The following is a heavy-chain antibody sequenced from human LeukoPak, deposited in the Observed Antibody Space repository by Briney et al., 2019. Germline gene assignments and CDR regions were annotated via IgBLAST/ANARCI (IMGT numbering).Heavy chain of an antibody. CDR3: VKSAGKDGYRDVFDI. CDR1: GITFSNSA. CDR2: ISKSGDET. J-gene: IGHJ3*02. V-gene: IGHV3-23*01. Sequence: HPGGSLRLSCVPSGITFSNSALNWVRQAPGKGLEWVSTISKSGDETYYADSVKGLFTISRDNYKNILYLQMKSLRAEDTAIYHCVKSAGKDGYRDVFDIWGQGTVVTVSS. D-gene: IGHD5-24*01.